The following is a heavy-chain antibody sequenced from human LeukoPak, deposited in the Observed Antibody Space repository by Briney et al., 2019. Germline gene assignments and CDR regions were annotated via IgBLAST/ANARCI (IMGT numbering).Heavy chain of an antibody. CDR3: AKEGYDSSGYYYGSDY. CDR2: ISYDGSNK. D-gene: IGHD3-22*01. Sequence: GSLRLSCAASGFTFSSYGMHWVRQAPGKGLEWVAVISYDGSNKYYADSVKGRFTISRDNSKNTLYLQMNSLRAEDTAVYYCAKEGYDSSGYYYGSDYWGQGTLVTVSS. V-gene: IGHV3-30*18. J-gene: IGHJ4*02. CDR1: GFTFSSYG.